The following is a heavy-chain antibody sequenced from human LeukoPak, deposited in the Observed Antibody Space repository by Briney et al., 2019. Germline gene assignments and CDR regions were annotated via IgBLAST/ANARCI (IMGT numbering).Heavy chain of an antibody. D-gene: IGHD3-22*01. V-gene: IGHV3-21*04. Sequence: GGSLRLSCAASGFTFSSYSMNWVRQAPGKGLEWVSSISSSSSYIYYADSVKGRFTISRDNAKNTLFLQMNSLRAEDTAVYYCAKSQAYYYDSSGFGAFESWGQGTLVTVSS. CDR1: GFTFSSYS. CDR3: AKSQAYYYDSSGFGAFES. J-gene: IGHJ4*02. CDR2: ISSSSSYI.